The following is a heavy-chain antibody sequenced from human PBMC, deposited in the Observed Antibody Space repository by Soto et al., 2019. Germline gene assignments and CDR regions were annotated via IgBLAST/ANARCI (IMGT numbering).Heavy chain of an antibody. CDR3: ARDLGIAVAAPHRHYFVY. CDR2: IIPIFGTA. D-gene: IGHD6-19*01. Sequence: QVQLVQSGAEVKKPGSSVKVSCKASGGTFSSYAISWVRQAHGQGLEWMGGIIPIFGTANYAQKFQGRVTITADESTSTAYMELSSLRSEDTAVYYCARDLGIAVAAPHRHYFVYWGQGTLVTVFS. V-gene: IGHV1-69*12. CDR1: GGTFSSYA. J-gene: IGHJ4*02.